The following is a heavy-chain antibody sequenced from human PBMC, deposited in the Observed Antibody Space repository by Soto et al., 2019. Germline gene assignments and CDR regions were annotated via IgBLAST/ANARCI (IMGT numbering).Heavy chain of an antibody. D-gene: IGHD6-13*01. Sequence: GGSLRLSCAASGFTFSSYSMNWVRQAPGKGLEWVSLIYTGGSTYYADSVKGRFTISRDTSKNTLYLQMNSLRAEDTAVYYCARGSSSWYFYYYGMDVWGQGTTVTVSS. CDR3: ARGSSSWYFYYYGMDV. CDR2: IYTGGST. V-gene: IGHV3-66*01. CDR1: GFTFSSYS. J-gene: IGHJ6*02.